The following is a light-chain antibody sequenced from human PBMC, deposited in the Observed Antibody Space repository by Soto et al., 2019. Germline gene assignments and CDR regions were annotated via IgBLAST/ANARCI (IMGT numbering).Light chain of an antibody. CDR3: HQYVSSPLT. V-gene: IGKV3-20*01. CDR2: DAS. Sequence: EIVLTQSPGTLSLSPGEGATVSCRASQSVNSNLLAWFQQKPGQAPRLLIHDASRRATGIPDRFSGSGSGPDLTLSISRLAPEDFAVYYCHQYVSSPLTFGQGTKLEIK. J-gene: IGKJ2*01. CDR1: QSVNSNL.